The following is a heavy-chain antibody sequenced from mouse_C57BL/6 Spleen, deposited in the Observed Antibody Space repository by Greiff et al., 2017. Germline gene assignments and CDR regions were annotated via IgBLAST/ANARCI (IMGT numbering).Heavy chain of an antibody. V-gene: IGHV7-3*01. CDR2: IRNKANGYTT. CDR1: GFTFTDYY. Sequence: EVQLVESGGGLVQPGGSLSLSCAASGFTFTDYYMSWVRQPPGKALEWLGFIRNKANGYTTEYSASVKGRFTISRDNSQSILYLQMKALRAEDSATYYCARYNYYGSSPLDYWGQGTTLTVSS. J-gene: IGHJ2*01. CDR3: ARYNYYGSSPLDY. D-gene: IGHD1-1*01.